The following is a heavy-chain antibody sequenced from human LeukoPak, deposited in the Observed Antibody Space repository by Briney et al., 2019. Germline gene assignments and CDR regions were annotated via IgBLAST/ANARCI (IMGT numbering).Heavy chain of an antibody. Sequence: SETLSLTCAVPGVSFDDYYWAWVRQTPGKGLEWIGEINHSGYTNDSPSLKSRVTLSIDTSRKQFSLNLRSVTVADAGIYYCTRMTTGHDYWGQGTLVTVSS. CDR2: INHSGYT. CDR1: GVSFDDYY. D-gene: IGHD4-17*01. V-gene: IGHV4-34*01. CDR3: TRMTTGHDY. J-gene: IGHJ4*02.